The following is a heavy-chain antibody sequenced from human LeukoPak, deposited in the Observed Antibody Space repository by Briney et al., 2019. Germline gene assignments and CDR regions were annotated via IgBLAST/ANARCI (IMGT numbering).Heavy chain of an antibody. CDR3: AREVLTKTVAGPELPL. D-gene: IGHD6-19*01. V-gene: IGHV7-4-1*02. J-gene: IGHJ4*02. Sequence: ASVKVSCKASGYTFTSYAMNWVRQAPGQGLEWMGWINTNTGNPTYAQGFTGRFVFSLDTSVSTAYLQISSLKAEDTAVYYCAREVLTKTVAGPELPLWGQGTLVTVSS. CDR2: INTNTGNP. CDR1: GYTFTSYA.